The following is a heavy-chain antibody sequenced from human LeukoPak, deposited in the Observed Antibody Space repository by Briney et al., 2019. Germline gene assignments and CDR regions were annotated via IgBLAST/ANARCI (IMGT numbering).Heavy chain of an antibody. J-gene: IGHJ4*02. CDR2: ISYTGST. Sequence: SETLSLTCTVSGDSITNNHWSWLRQPPGKGLEWIGHISYTGSTNYNLSLKTRLTMSLDTSKNHFSLTLTSVTAADTALYYCARHVFSDGSPFDSWGQGSLVTVSS. CDR1: GDSITNNH. CDR3: ARHVFSDGSPFDS. D-gene: IGHD3-10*01. V-gene: IGHV4-59*08.